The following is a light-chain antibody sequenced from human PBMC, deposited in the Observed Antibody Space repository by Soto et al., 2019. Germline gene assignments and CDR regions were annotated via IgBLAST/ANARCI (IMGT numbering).Light chain of an antibody. CDR1: SSNIGSKT. V-gene: IGLV1-44*01. J-gene: IGLJ2*01. CDR3: AAWDDSLNGVI. Sequence: QLVLTQPPSASGTPGQRVTISCSGSSSNIGSKTVNWYQQLPGTAPKLLIYSNNQRPSGVPDRFSGSKSGTSASLAISGLQSEDEAEYYCAAWDDSLNGVIFGGGTKLTVL. CDR2: SNN.